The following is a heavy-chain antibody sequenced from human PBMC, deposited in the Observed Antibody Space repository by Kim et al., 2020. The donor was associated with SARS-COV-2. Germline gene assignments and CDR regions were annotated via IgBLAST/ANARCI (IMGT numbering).Heavy chain of an antibody. D-gene: IGHD3-10*01. CDR2: IYYSGST. Sequence: SETLSLICTVSGGSISSSSYYWGWIRQPPGKGLEWIGSIYYSGSTYYNPSLKSRVTISVDTSKNQFSLKLSSVTAADTAVYYCAREGGYYGSGVEDYWG. J-gene: IGHJ4*01. V-gene: IGHV4-39*07. CDR3: AREGGYYGSGVEDY. CDR1: GGSISSSSYY.